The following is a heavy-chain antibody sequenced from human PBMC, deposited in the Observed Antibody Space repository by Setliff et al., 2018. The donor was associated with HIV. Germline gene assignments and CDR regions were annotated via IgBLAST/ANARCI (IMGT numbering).Heavy chain of an antibody. D-gene: IGHD6-13*01. Sequence: SETLSLTCAVSGYSISSGYYWGWIRQPPGKGLGWIGSIYHSGSTYYNPSLKSRVTISVDTSKNQFSLKLSSVTAADTAVYYCARGRSRWTYYNYYYMDVWGKGTTVTVSS. J-gene: IGHJ6*03. CDR1: GYSISSGYY. V-gene: IGHV4-38-2*01. CDR2: IYHSGST. CDR3: ARGRSRWTYYNYYYMDV.